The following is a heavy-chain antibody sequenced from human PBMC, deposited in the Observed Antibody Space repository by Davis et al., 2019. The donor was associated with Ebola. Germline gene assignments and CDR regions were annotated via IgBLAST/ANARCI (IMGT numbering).Heavy chain of an antibody. J-gene: IGHJ4*02. V-gene: IGHV1-2*02. CDR3: AREKSGSNSLAY. CDR1: GYTFISYD. D-gene: IGHD2-15*01. Sequence: ASVKVSCKASGYTFISYDINWMRQAPGQGLEWMGWINPYSGYTQHSQKFQGRVTMTRDKSIVTVYMELSRLKSDDTAVYYCAREKSGSNSLAYWGRGSLVTVSS. CDR2: INPYSGYT.